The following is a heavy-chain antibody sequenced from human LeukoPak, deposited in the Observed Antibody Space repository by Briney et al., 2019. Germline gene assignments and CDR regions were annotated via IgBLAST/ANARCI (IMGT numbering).Heavy chain of an antibody. CDR2: IYHSGST. J-gene: IGHJ6*03. CDR3: AGLPAAKTYYCYYYMDV. D-gene: IGHD2-2*01. Sequence: SETLSLTCTVSGYSISSGYYWGWIRQPPGKGLEWIGSIYHSGSTYYNPSLKSRVTISVDTSKNQFSLKLSSVTAADTAVYYCAGLPAAKTYYCYYYMDVWGKGTTVTVSS. V-gene: IGHV4-38-2*02. CDR1: GYSISSGYY.